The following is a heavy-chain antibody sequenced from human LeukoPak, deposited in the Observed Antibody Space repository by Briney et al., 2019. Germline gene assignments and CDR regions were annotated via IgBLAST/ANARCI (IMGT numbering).Heavy chain of an antibody. V-gene: IGHV1-69*04. CDR3: AREVLSIAARRSFKFDY. Sequence: ASVKVSCKASGGTFSSYAISWVRPAPGQGLEWLGRIIPILGIANYAQKFQGRVTITADKSTSTAYMELSSLRSEDTAVYYCAREVLSIAARRSFKFDYWGQGTLVTVSS. D-gene: IGHD6-6*01. CDR2: IIPILGIA. CDR1: GGTFSSYA. J-gene: IGHJ4*02.